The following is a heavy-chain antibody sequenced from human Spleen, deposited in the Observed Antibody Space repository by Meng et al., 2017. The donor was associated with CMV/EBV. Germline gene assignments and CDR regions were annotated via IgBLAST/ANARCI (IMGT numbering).Heavy chain of an antibody. CDR3: ARDGYSYGYGVDY. J-gene: IGHJ4*02. CDR1: GFTFSDYY. CDR2: ITSSGTIT. Sequence: GESLKISCAASGFTFSDYYMSWIRQAPGKGLEWVSYITSSGTITYYADSVKGRFTISRDNAYNSLYLQMNSLRAEDTAVYYCARDGYSYGYGVDYWGQGTLVTVSS. V-gene: IGHV3-11*04. D-gene: IGHD5-18*01.